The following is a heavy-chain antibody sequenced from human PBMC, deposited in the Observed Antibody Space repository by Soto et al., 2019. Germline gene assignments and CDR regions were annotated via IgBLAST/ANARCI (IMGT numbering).Heavy chain of an antibody. CDR3: ARRYGDQFDY. Sequence: PSETLSLTCTVSGGSISSYYWSWIRQPPGKGLEWIGYIYYSGSTNYNPSLKSRVTISVDKSKNQFSLKLSSVTAADTAVYYCARRYGDQFDYWGQGTLVTGSS. V-gene: IGHV4-59*01. D-gene: IGHD4-17*01. CDR1: GGSISSYY. CDR2: IYYSGST. J-gene: IGHJ4*02.